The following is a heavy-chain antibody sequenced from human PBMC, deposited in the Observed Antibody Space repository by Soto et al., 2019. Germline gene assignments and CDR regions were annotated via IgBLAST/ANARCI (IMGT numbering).Heavy chain of an antibody. J-gene: IGHJ6*02. CDR2: IIPIFGTA. Sequence: QVQLVQSGAEVKKPGSSVKVSCKASGGTFSSYAISWVRQAPGQGLEWMGGIIPIFGTANYAQKFQGRVTSTADESTSTADMELSSLRSEDTAVYYCARCRIAADHTLHSDYYYYYGMDVWGQGTTVTVSS. D-gene: IGHD6-13*01. CDR1: GGTFSSYA. CDR3: ARCRIAADHTLHSDYYYYYGMDV. V-gene: IGHV1-69*12.